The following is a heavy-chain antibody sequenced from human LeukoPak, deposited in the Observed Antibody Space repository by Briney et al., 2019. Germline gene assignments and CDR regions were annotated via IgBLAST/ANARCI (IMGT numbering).Heavy chain of an antibody. Sequence: SETLSLTCTVSGGSIRSYFWSWVRQPPGKGLEWIGHIHHSGTTTYNPSLKSRVAMSIDTSNSQFYLKVNSVTAADTAVYYCVRPHPLYGAGSFAFWGQGNLGIVSS. V-gene: IGHV4-59*08. J-gene: IGHJ4*02. CDR3: VRPHPLYGAGSFAF. CDR1: GGSIRSYF. CDR2: IHHSGTT. D-gene: IGHD3-10*01.